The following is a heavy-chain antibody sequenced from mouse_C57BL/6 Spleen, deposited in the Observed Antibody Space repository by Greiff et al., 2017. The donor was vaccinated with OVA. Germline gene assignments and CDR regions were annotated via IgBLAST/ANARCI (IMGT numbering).Heavy chain of an antibody. CDR1: GYTFTSYW. CDR2: IDPSDSYT. J-gene: IGHJ3*01. D-gene: IGHD1-1*01. Sequence: VQLQQPGAELVKPGASVKLSCKASGYTFTSYWMQWVKQGPGQGLEWIGEIDPSDSYTNYNQKFKGKATLTVDTSSSTAYMQLSSLTSEDSAVYYCARGDYGSSSAWFAYWGQGTLVTVSA. CDR3: ARGDYGSSSAWFAY. V-gene: IGHV1-50*01.